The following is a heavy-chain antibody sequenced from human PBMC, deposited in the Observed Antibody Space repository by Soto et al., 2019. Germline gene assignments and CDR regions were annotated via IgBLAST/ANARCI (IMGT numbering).Heavy chain of an antibody. D-gene: IGHD3-10*01. J-gene: IGHJ2*01. Sequence: SETLSLTCAVYGGSFSGYYWSWIRQPPGKGLEWIGEINHSGSTNYNPSLKSRVTISVDTSKNQFSLKLSSVTAADTAVYYCARVLPGPRSGYFDLWGRGTLVTVSS. CDR2: INHSGST. V-gene: IGHV4-34*01. CDR3: ARVLPGPRSGYFDL. CDR1: GGSFSGYY.